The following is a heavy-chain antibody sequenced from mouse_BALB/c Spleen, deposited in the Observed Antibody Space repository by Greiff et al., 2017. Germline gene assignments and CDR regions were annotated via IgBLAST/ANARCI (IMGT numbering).Heavy chain of an antibody. CDR3: TRGARATSPWFAY. Sequence: EVQLQQSGTVLARPGASVKMSCKASGYSFTSYWMHWVKQRPGQGLVWIGAIYPGNSDTSYNQKFKGKAKLTAVTSASTAYMELSSLTNEDSAVYYCTRGARATSPWFAYWGQGTLVTVSA. CDR2: IYPGNSDT. J-gene: IGHJ3*01. D-gene: IGHD3-1*01. CDR1: GYSFTSYW. V-gene: IGHV1-5*01.